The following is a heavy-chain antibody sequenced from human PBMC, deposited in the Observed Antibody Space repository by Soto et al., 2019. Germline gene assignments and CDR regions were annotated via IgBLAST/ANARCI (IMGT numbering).Heavy chain of an antibody. J-gene: IGHJ4*02. D-gene: IGHD2-15*01. Sequence: QVQLVESGGGVVQPGRSLRLSCAASGFTFSSYAMHWVRQAPGKGLEWVAVISYDGSNKYYADSVKGRFTISRDNSKNTLYLQMNRLRAEDTAVYYCARGRGRGYCSGGSCYPVDYWGQGTLVTVSS. CDR3: ARGRGRGYCSGGSCYPVDY. CDR1: GFTFSSYA. V-gene: IGHV3-30-3*01. CDR2: ISYDGSNK.